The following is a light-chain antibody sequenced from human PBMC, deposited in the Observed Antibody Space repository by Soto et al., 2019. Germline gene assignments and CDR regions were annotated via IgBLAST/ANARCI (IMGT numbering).Light chain of an antibody. Sequence: EIVMTQSPAPLSVSPGERAPLSCRARQTVCTYLAWYQHRTGQAPRRLISGASAMATGTPARFSGRRTGTEYTLTNNSLQSEDCVVDYCQQYARWPQVTFGQGTKVEI. CDR3: QQYARWPQVT. J-gene: IGKJ1*01. V-gene: IGKV3-15*01. CDR1: QTVCTY. CDR2: GAS.